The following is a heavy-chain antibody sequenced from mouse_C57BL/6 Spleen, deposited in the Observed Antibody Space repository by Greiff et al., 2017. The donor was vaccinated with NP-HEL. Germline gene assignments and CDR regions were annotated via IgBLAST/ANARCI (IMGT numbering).Heavy chain of an antibody. D-gene: IGHD1-1*01. CDR1: GYSITSGYY. CDR2: ISYDGSN. CDR3: ARAVITTEAWFAY. V-gene: IGHV3-6*01. J-gene: IGHJ3*01. Sequence: EVQRVESGPGLVKPSQSLSLTCSVTGYSITSGYYWNWIRQFPGNKLEWRGYISYDGSNNYNPSLKNRISITRDTSKNQFFLKLNSVTTEDTATYYCARAVITTEAWFAYWGQGTLVTVSA.